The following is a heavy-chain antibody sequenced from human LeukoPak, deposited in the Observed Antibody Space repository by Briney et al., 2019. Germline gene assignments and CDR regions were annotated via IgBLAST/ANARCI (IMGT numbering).Heavy chain of an antibody. CDR3: ARDGPDDSIDY. V-gene: IGHV3-30-3*01. Sequence: GRSLRLSCAASGFTFSSYAMHWVRQAPGKGLEWVAVISYDGSNKYYADSVKGRFTISRDNSKNTLYLQMNGLRAEDTAVYYCARDGPDDSIDYWGQGTLVTVSS. D-gene: IGHD3-22*01. CDR1: GFTFSSYA. CDR2: ISYDGSNK. J-gene: IGHJ4*02.